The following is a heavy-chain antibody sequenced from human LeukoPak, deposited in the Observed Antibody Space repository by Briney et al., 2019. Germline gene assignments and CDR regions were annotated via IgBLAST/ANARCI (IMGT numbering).Heavy chain of an antibody. J-gene: IGHJ6*03. CDR2: IYTSGST. D-gene: IGHD6-13*01. CDR1: GGSISSYY. CDR3: ARLPPERGLAAAAKPDYYYCYMDV. Sequence: SETLSLTCTVSGGSISSYYWSWNPQPPGKGLEWIGYIYTSGSTNYTPSLKSRVTISVDTSKNQFSLKLSSVTAADTAVYYCARLPPERGLAAAAKPDYYYCYMDVWGKGTTVTVSS. V-gene: IGHV4-4*09.